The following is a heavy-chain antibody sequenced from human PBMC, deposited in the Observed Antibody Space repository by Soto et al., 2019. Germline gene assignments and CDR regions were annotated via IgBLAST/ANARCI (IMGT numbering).Heavy chain of an antibody. J-gene: IGHJ4*02. CDR1: GVTFSRQE. D-gene: IGHD5-12*01. CDR3: ATNEGRDGYSFDY. Sequence: SVKVSRKASGVTFSRQEMRWVRQAPGQGREGMGGSVAIFGRPQYAEKFQDRVTITADESTSTAYMELTSLTSEDTAVYYCATNEGRDGYSFDYWGQGTLVTVSS. CDR2: SVAIFGRP. V-gene: IGHV1-69*13.